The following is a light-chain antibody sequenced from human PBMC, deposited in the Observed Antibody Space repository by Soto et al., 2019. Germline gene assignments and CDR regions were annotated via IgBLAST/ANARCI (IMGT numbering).Light chain of an antibody. CDR1: SSNIGNNA. CDR2: YDD. J-gene: IGLJ2*01. Sequence: QSVLTQPPSVSDAPRQRVTISCSGSSSNIGNNAVNWYQQLPGKAPKLLIYYDDLLPSGVSDRFSGSQSGTSASLAISGLQSEDEADYYCAAWDDSLNGVVFGGGTKLAVL. CDR3: AAWDDSLNGVV. V-gene: IGLV1-36*01.